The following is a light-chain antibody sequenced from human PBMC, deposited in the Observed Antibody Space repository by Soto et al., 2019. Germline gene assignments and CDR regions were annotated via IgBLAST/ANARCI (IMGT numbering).Light chain of an antibody. J-gene: IGKJ2*01. CDR2: GAS. CDR1: QSVDIS. CDR3: QQYHKWPPYT. Sequence: DIVMTQSPATLSVSPGERATLSCRASQSVDISLAWYQQKPGQAPRLLIYGASTRATGIPARFSGSGSGTEFTLTISSLQSEDFAVYFCQQYHKWPPYTFGQGTKVDTK. V-gene: IGKV3-15*01.